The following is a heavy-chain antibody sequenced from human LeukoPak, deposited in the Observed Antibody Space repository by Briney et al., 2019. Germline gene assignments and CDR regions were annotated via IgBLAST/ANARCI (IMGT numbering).Heavy chain of an antibody. V-gene: IGHV4-61*02. CDR2: SYTSGST. Sequence: PSETLSLSCTVSGGSISSGSYDSGWIRQPAGKGLEWIGRSYTSGSTNYNPCLKNRVTISVHTSKNQFSLKVSSVPAADTAVYYCARDQRYYYGSGSYYNVFDYWGQGTLVTVSS. CDR1: GGSISSGSYD. CDR3: ARDQRYYYGSGSYYNVFDY. J-gene: IGHJ4*02. D-gene: IGHD3-10*01.